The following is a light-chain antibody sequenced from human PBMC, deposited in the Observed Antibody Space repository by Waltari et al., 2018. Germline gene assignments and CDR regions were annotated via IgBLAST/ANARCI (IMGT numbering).Light chain of an antibody. CDR1: ALPKQY. CDR3: QSADSSGTWV. J-gene: IGLJ3*02. Sequence: SYELTQPPSVSVSPGQTARITCSGDALPKQYAYWYQQKPGQAPVLVIYKGSERPSGFPERFSGACSGTTVTLTISGVQAEDEADYYCQSADSSGTWVFGGGTKLTIL. CDR2: KGS. V-gene: IGLV3-25*03.